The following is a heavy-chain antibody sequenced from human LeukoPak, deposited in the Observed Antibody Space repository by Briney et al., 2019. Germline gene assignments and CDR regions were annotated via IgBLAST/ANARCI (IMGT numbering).Heavy chain of an antibody. J-gene: IGHJ4*02. Sequence: GGSLRLSCAASGFTFSDYAMSWIRQAPEKGLEWVSTISHVGGTYYADSVRGRFTISRDDSKNMVYLQMDSLRAEDTAVYYCAKDREYVDSCDYIGWGQGTLVTVSS. V-gene: IGHV3-23*01. CDR3: AKDREYVDSCDYIG. CDR1: GFTFSDYA. CDR2: ISHVGGT. D-gene: IGHD3-22*01.